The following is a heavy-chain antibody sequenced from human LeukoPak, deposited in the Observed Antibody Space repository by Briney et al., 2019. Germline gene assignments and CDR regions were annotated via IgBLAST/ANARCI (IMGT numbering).Heavy chain of an antibody. V-gene: IGHV4-30-4*01. D-gene: IGHD3-10*01. Sequence: PSQTLSLTCTVSGGSISSGDYYWSWIRQPPGKGLEWIGYIYYSGSTYYNPSLKSRVTISVDTSKNQFSLKLSSVTAADTAVYYCARVRADMVRGVSPVLFDYWGQGTLVTVSS. J-gene: IGHJ4*02. CDR1: GGSISSGDYY. CDR3: ARVRADMVRGVSPVLFDY. CDR2: IYYSGST.